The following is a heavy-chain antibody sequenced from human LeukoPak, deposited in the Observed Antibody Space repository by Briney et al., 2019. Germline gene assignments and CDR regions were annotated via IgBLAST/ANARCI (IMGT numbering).Heavy chain of an antibody. V-gene: IGHV4-61*02. CDR1: GGSISSGSYY. J-gene: IGHJ4*02. D-gene: IGHD6-19*01. Sequence: TSETLSLTCTVSGGSISSGSYYWSWIRQPAGKGLEWIGRIYTSGSTNYNPSLKSRATISLDTSKNQFSLKLSSVTAADTAVYYCARSRGIAVAGTVDYWGQGTLVTVSS. CDR3: ARSRGIAVAGTVDY. CDR2: IYTSGST.